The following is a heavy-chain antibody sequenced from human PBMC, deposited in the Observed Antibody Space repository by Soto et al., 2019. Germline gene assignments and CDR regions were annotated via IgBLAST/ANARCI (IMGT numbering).Heavy chain of an antibody. V-gene: IGHV4-31*03. Sequence: PSETLSLTCTVSGGSISSGGYYWSWIRQHPGKGLEWIGYIYYSGNTYYNPSLKSRVTISVDTSKNQLSLKVSSVTAADTAVYYCAREGTAMIFDCWGQGTLVTAPQ. CDR3: AREGTAMIFDC. CDR2: IYYSGNT. J-gene: IGHJ4*02. D-gene: IGHD5-18*01. CDR1: GGSISSGGYY.